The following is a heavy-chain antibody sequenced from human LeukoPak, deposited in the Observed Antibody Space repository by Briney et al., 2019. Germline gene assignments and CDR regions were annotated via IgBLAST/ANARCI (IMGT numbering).Heavy chain of an antibody. V-gene: IGHV4-59*02. D-gene: IGHD3-22*01. CDR2: MYYSGST. CDR1: GDSVRSFH. CDR3: ARATQTYYYDSSGFRGIGAFDI. Sequence: SETLSLTCTVSGDSVRSFHWSWIRQPPGKGLEWIGHMYYSGSTNYNPSLKSRVSMSVDTSKNQFSLRLSSVTAADTAVYYCARATQTYYYDSSGFRGIGAFDIWGQGTMVTVSS. J-gene: IGHJ3*02.